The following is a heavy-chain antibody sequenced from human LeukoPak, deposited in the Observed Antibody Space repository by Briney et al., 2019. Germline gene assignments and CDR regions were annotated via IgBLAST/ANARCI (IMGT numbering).Heavy chain of an antibody. CDR3: ARQWLPNGYFDY. CDR2: VNPNSGVT. J-gene: IGHJ4*02. V-gene: IGHV1-2*06. CDR1: GYTFTAYF. Sequence: ASVKVSCKASGYTFTAYFMHWVRQAPGQGLEWMGRVNPNSGVTNSVQKFQGRVTMTRDTSISTAYMELSGLRSDDTAVYYCARQWLPNGYFDYWGQGTLVTVSS. D-gene: IGHD6-19*01.